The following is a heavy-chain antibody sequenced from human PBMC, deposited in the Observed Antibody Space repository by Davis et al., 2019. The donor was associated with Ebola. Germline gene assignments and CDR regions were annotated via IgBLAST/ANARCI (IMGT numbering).Heavy chain of an antibody. J-gene: IGHJ5*02. D-gene: IGHD2-2*01. CDR2: INHSGST. Sequence: LETLSLTCAVYGGSFSGYYWSWIRQPPGKGLEWIGEINHSGSTNYNPSLKSRVTISVDTSKNQFSLKLSSVTAADTAVYYCARHRVSQFVVVPAARWFDPWGQGTLVTVSS. V-gene: IGHV4-34*01. CDR1: GGSFSGYY. CDR3: ARHRVSQFVVVPAARWFDP.